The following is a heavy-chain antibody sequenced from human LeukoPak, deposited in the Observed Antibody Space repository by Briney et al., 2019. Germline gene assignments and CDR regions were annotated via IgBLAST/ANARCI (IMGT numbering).Heavy chain of an antibody. Sequence: GGSLRLSCAASGFTFSDYGMHWVRQAPDKGLEWVAVIWYDGSNKNYADSVKGRFTISGDNSKNMLYLQMNSLRAEDTAVYYCARTSGSNWPVYYWGQGTLVTVSS. CDR2: IWYDGSNK. D-gene: IGHD6-13*01. V-gene: IGHV3-33*01. J-gene: IGHJ4*02. CDR3: ARTSGSNWPVYY. CDR1: GFTFSDYG.